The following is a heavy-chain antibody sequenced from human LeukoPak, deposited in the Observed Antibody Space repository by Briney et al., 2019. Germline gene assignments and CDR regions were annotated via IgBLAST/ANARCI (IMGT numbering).Heavy chain of an antibody. CDR1: GGSISSYY. Sequence: SETLSLTCTVSGGSISSYYWSWIRQPPGKGLEWIGYIYYSGSTNYNPSLKSRVTISVDTSKNQFSLKLSSVTAADTAVYYCARLYGSGSYYNYWGQGTLVTVSS. CDR2: IYYSGST. V-gene: IGHV4-59*12. CDR3: ARLYGSGSYYNY. D-gene: IGHD3-10*01. J-gene: IGHJ4*02.